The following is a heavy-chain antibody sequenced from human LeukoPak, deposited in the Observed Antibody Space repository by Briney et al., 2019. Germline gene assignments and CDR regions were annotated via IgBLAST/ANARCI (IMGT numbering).Heavy chain of an antibody. CDR2: IYYSGNP. J-gene: IGHJ4*02. Sequence: SETLSLTCTVSGGSFSSYYWTWIRQPPGKGLEWIGHIYYSGNPTYNPSLKSRFTISVDPSKNQVSLKVSSVTATDTAVYYCARESTITTLDYWGQGTLVTVSS. V-gene: IGHV4-59*12. D-gene: IGHD4-11*01. CDR1: GGSFSSYY. CDR3: ARESTITTLDY.